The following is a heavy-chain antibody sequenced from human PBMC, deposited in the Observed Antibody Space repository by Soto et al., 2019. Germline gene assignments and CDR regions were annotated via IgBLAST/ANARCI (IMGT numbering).Heavy chain of an antibody. CDR1: GRTLSGSP. D-gene: IGHD5-18*01. CDR2: VISASGSV. Sequence: QVQVVQSGAEVKKPGSSVKISCKASGRTLSGSPTSWVQQVLGQGLEWMGGVISASGSVTYAPKFQGRVTMTAVNSAGIGYMELTSLTSEDTAIYYCARVGSRDAYNYVLDQWGPGTMVTVSS. J-gene: IGHJ1*01. CDR3: ARVGSRDAYNYVLDQ. V-gene: IGHV1-69*06.